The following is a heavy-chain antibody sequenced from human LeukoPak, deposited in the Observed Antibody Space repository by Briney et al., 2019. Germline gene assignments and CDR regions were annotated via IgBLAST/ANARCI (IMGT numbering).Heavy chain of an antibody. CDR1: GFTFSSYA. Sequence: PGGSLRLSCAASGFTFSSYAMSWVRQPPGKGLEWVSAISGSGGSTYYADSVKGRFTISRDNSKNTLYLQMNSLRAEDTAVYYCASQLIVVVVAANDYWGQGTLVTVSS. CDR3: ASQLIVVVVAANDY. V-gene: IGHV3-23*01. D-gene: IGHD2-15*01. J-gene: IGHJ4*02. CDR2: ISGSGGST.